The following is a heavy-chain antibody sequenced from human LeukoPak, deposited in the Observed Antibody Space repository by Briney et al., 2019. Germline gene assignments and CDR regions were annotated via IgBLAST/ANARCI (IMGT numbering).Heavy chain of an antibody. V-gene: IGHV4-4*02. CDR3: ARDPPGEDILTGYYRDDAFDI. CDR2: IYHSGST. Sequence: SETLSLTCAVSGGSISSSNWWSWVRQPPGKGLEWIGEIYHSGSTNYNPSLKSRVTISVDKSKNQFSLKLSSVTAADTAVYYCARDPPGEDILTGYYRDDAFDIWGQGTMVTVSS. D-gene: IGHD3-9*01. CDR1: GGSISSSNW. J-gene: IGHJ3*02.